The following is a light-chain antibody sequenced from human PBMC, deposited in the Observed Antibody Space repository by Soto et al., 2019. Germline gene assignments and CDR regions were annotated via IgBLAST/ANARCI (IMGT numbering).Light chain of an antibody. CDR1: QSVSSY. Sequence: VLTQSPATLSLSPGERATLSCRASQSVSSYLAWYQQKPGQAPRLLIYDASNRATGIPARFSGSGSGTDFTLTISSLEPEDFAVYYCQQRTNWKTFGQGTKVDIK. CDR2: DAS. J-gene: IGKJ1*01. CDR3: QQRTNWKT. V-gene: IGKV3-11*01.